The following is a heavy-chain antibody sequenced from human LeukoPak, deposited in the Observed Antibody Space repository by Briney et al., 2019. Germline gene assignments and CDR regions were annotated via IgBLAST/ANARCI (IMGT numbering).Heavy chain of an antibody. V-gene: IGHV4-59*11. CDR2: IHYSGST. CDR3: ARGAGWYEY. CDR1: GGSINNHY. J-gene: IGHJ4*02. D-gene: IGHD6-19*01. Sequence: SETLSLTCTVSGGSINNHYWSLLRQPPGKGLEWIGYIHYSGSTNYNFSLKSRVTISVDTSKSQFSLKLSSVTAADTAVYYCARGAGWYEYWGQGTLVTVSS.